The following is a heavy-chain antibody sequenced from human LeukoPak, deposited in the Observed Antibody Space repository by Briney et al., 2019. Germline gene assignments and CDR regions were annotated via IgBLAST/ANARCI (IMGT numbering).Heavy chain of an antibody. CDR2: ISAYNGNT. CDR1: GYTFTSYG. J-gene: IGHJ4*02. CDR3: AWTAMVTGTDY. Sequence: EASVKVSCKASGYTFTSYGISWVRQAPGQGLEWMGWISAYNGNTNYAQKLQGRVTMTTDTSTSTAYMELRSLRSDDTAVYYCAWTAMVTGTDYWGQGTLVTVSS. D-gene: IGHD5-18*01. V-gene: IGHV1-18*01.